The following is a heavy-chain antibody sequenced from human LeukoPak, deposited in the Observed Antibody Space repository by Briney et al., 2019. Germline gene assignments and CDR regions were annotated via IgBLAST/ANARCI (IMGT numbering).Heavy chain of an antibody. CDR2: IPYDGSNK. Sequence: GGSLRLSCAASGFTFSSYAMHWVRQAPGKGLEWVAFIPYDGSNKYYADSVKGRFTISRDNSKNTLYLQMNSLRAEDTAVYYCARVVLATITRYSFDYWGQGTLVTVSS. CDR3: ARVVLATITRYSFDY. D-gene: IGHD5-24*01. J-gene: IGHJ4*02. CDR1: GFTFSSYA. V-gene: IGHV3-30-3*01.